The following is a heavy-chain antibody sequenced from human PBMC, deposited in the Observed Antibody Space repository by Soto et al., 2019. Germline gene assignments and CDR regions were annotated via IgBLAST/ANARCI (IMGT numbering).Heavy chain of an antibody. J-gene: IGHJ3*02. CDR2: ISGSGSYI. Sequence: PGGSLRLSCAASGFTFSSYSMNWVRQAPGKGLEWVSSISGSGSYIYYADSVKGRFTISRDNAKNSLYLQMNSLRAEDTAVYYCARDLGYYDSSGRRSAFDIWGQGTMVTVSS. CDR1: GFTFSSYS. V-gene: IGHV3-21*01. D-gene: IGHD3-22*01. CDR3: ARDLGYYDSSGRRSAFDI.